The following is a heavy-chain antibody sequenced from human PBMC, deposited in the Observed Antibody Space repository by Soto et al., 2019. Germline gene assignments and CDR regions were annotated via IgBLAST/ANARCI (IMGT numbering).Heavy chain of an antibody. CDR2: IYPGDSDT. D-gene: IGHD3-3*01. CDR1: GYSFTSYW. CDR3: ARRAPDFWSGYIPPDHYYYGMDV. Sequence: GASLKISCKGSGYSFTSYWIGWVRQMPGKGLEWMGIIYPGDSDTRDSPSFQGQVTISADKSISTAYLQWSSLKAADTAMYYCARRAPDFWSGYIPPDHYYYGMDVWGQGTTVTVSS. J-gene: IGHJ6*02. V-gene: IGHV5-51*01.